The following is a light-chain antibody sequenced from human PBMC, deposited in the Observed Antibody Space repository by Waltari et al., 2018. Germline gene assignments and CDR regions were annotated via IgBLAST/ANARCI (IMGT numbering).Light chain of an antibody. J-gene: IGKJ2*01. CDR2: WAS. CDR1: QSILFSSYNKSF. CDR3: QQFYHAPQT. V-gene: IGKV4-1*01. Sequence: DIVMTQSPDSLAVSLGERATINCKSSQSILFSSYNKSFLHWYQQRPGQPPRLLLYWASTRASGVPDRISGSGSGTDFTLTISGLQTEDVAIYYCQQFYHAPQTFGQGTKVEIK.